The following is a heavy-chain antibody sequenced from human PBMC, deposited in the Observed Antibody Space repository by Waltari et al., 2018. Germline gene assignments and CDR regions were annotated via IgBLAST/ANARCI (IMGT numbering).Heavy chain of an antibody. D-gene: IGHD5-18*01. V-gene: IGHV5-51*01. CDR2: IYPGDSTT. Sequence: EVQLVQSGVEVNKPGASRKISCKGSGSRFAKYWIGWVRQMPGKGLEWMGVIYPGDSTTKYSPSFQGQVTISADTSIDTAYLQWSSLKASDTAMYYCARQNIHSYGYGYFDYWGQGTLVTVSS. CDR1: GSRFAKYW. J-gene: IGHJ4*02. CDR3: ARQNIHSYGYGYFDY.